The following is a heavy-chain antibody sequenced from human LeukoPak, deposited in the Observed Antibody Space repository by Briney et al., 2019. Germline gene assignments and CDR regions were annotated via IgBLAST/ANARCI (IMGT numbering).Heavy chain of an antibody. J-gene: IGHJ4*02. CDR1: GGSITSHY. Sequence: TSETLSLTCSVSGGSITSHYWSWIRQPPGKGLEYIGYVYYSGSTNYNPSLKSRVTISADTSKNQFSLKLSSVTAADTAVYYCARLRATYYYGSSNYHLEYWGQGTLVTVSS. D-gene: IGHD3-10*01. CDR3: ARLRATYYYGSSNYHLEY. V-gene: IGHV4-59*08. CDR2: VYYSGST.